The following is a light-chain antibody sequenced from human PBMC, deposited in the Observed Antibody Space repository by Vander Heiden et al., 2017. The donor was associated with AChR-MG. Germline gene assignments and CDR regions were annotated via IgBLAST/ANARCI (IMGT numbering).Light chain of an antibody. CDR3: AAWDDSLSGRV. Sequence: QSVLTQPPSASGTPGQGVTISCSGSSSNIGSNFVYWYQQLPGTAPKLLIYRNNQRPSGVPDRFSRSKSGTSASLAISGLRSEDEADYYCAAWDDSLSGRVFGGGTKLTVL. V-gene: IGLV1-47*01. CDR1: SSNIGSNF. CDR2: RNN. J-gene: IGLJ3*02.